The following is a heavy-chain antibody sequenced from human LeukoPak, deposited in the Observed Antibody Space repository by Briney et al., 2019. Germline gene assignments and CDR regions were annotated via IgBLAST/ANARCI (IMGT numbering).Heavy chain of an antibody. V-gene: IGHV3-48*03. J-gene: IGHJ3*01. CDR1: GFTFSSYE. D-gene: IGHD1-26*01. CDR2: IIGSGSEM. CDR3: AKVQSDIVGAMFFAFDV. Sequence: PGGSLRLSCAASGFTFSSYEMNWVRQAPGKGLEWVASIIGSGSEMFYADSLKGRFTISRDNSENSLYLQMNSLRVEDTAVYYCAKVQSDIVGAMFFAFDVWGQGTMVSVSS.